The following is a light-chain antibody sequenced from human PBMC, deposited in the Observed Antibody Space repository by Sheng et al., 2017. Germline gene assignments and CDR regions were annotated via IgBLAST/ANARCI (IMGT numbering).Light chain of an antibody. J-gene: IGLJ2*01. Sequence: QSALTQPPSASGSPGQSVTISCTGTSSDVGAYNYVSWYQQHPGKAPKLIIYEVTKRPSGVPDRFSGSKSGNTASLTVSGLQAEDEGDYYCSSYAGINNLIFGGGTKLTVL. CDR2: EVT. CDR1: SSDVGAYNY. V-gene: IGLV2-8*01. CDR3: SSYAGINNLI.